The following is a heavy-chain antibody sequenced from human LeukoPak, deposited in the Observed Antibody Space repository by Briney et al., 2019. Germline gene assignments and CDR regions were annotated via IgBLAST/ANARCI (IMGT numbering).Heavy chain of an antibody. D-gene: IGHD4-17*01. CDR2: ISGSGGST. J-gene: IGHJ4*02. Sequence: GGSLRLSCAASGFTFSSYAMSWVRQAPGKGLEWVSAISGSGGSTYYADSVKGRFTISRDNSKNTLYLQMNSLRAEDTAVYYCANPGGDGDCFDYWGQGTLVTVSS. CDR3: ANPGGDGDCFDY. CDR1: GFTFSSYA. V-gene: IGHV3-23*01.